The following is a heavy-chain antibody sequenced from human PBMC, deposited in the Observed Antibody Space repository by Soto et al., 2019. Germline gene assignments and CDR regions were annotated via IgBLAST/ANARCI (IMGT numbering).Heavy chain of an antibody. V-gene: IGHV3-53*01. J-gene: IGHJ6*02. CDR2: IYIGGST. D-gene: IGHD3-16*01. Sequence: WGTLRLSCAASGFTVSSNYMSWVRQPPGKRLEWFCVIYIGGSTYYADSVKGRFTISRDNSKNKLYLQLNSLRAADTAVYYCGRGGSSPWGDYGMDVWGPGTTVTVSS. CDR1: GFTVSSNY. CDR3: GRGGSSPWGDYGMDV.